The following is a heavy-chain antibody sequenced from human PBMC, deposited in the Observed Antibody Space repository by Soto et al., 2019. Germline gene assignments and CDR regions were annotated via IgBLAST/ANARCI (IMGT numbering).Heavy chain of an antibody. CDR3: ARTALMNSFDP. J-gene: IGHJ5*02. V-gene: IGHV4-61*01. CDR1: CGSVISGSYY. D-gene: IGHD5-18*01. Sequence: SETLSLTCTFSCGSVISGSYYWSWIRQPPGKGLEWIGYIYYSGSTNYNPSLKSRVTISVDTSKNQFSLKLSSVTAADTAVYYCARTALMNSFDPWGQGTLVTVSS. CDR2: IYYSGST.